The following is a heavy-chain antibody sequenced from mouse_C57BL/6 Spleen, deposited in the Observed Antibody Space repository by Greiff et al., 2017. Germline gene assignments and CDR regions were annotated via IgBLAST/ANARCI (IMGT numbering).Heavy chain of an antibody. CDR1: GFTFSDYY. Sequence: EVQLVESGGGLVQPGGSLKLSCAASGFTFSDYYMYWVRQTPEKRLEWVAYISNGGGSTYYPDTVKGRFTISRDNAKNTLYLQMSRLKSEDTAMYYCARQTGAYWGEGTLVTVSA. V-gene: IGHV5-12*01. CDR2: ISNGGGST. CDR3: ARQTGAY. J-gene: IGHJ3*01.